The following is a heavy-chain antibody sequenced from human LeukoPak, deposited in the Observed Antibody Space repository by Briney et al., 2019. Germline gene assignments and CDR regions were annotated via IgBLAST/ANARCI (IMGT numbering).Heavy chain of an antibody. V-gene: IGHV1-2*02. J-gene: IGHJ5*02. D-gene: IGHD5/OR15-5a*01. Sequence: ASVKVSCKASGNDFSDFYFNWVRQAPWRGLEWVGWINPHSRATHYAQRFRGRVTMEASITTAYMELNSLTSDDTAIYYCVTTSVTHTRDPWGQGTLVTVSS. CDR1: GNDFSDFY. CDR2: INPHSRAT. CDR3: VTTSVTHTRDP.